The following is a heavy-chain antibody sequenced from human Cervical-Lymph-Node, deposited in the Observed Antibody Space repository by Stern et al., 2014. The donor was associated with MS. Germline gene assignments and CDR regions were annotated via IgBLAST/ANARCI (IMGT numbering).Heavy chain of an antibody. D-gene: IGHD3-10*01. CDR3: ARDSGSYFDY. CDR1: GGSISSYY. Sequence: QVQLQESGPGLVKPSETLSLTCTVSGGSISSYYWSWIRQPPGKGLEWIGYIYYSGSTNYNPSLKSRVTISVDTSKNQFSLKLSSVTAADTAVYYCARDSGSYFDYWGQETLVTVSS. J-gene: IGHJ4*02. CDR2: IYYSGST. V-gene: IGHV4-59*01.